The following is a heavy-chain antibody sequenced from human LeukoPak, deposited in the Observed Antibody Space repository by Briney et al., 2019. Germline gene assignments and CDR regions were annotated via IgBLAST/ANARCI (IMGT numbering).Heavy chain of an antibody. CDR2: MRFDGSHQ. D-gene: IGHD3-16*02. Sequence: GGSPRLSCAASGFTFNNYGMHWVRQAPGKGLEWVAFMRFDGSHQYYADSVKGRFTISRDNAKNSLYLQMNSLRAEDTAVYYCARGGIYDYVWGSYRFPDAFDIWGQGTMVTVSS. J-gene: IGHJ3*02. CDR3: ARGGIYDYVWGSYRFPDAFDI. V-gene: IGHV3-30*02. CDR1: GFTFNNYG.